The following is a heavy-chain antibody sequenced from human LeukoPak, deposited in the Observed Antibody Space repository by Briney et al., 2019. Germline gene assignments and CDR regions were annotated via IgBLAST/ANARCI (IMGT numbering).Heavy chain of an antibody. Sequence: PSETLSLTCTVSGDCISSNTYYWGWIRQPPEKGLEWIASIYYSGSAYYNPSLKSRVTISVDTSKNQFSLKLSSVTAADTAVYFCAKTTRVVRGIYFFDHWGQGTLVTVSS. CDR3: AKTTRVVRGIYFFDH. CDR1: GDCISSNTYY. CDR2: IYYSGSA. D-gene: IGHD3-10*01. J-gene: IGHJ4*02. V-gene: IGHV4-39*01.